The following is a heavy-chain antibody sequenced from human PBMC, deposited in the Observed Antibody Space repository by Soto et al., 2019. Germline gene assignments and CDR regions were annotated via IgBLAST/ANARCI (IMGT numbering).Heavy chain of an antibody. CDR1: GGTFSSYA. J-gene: IGHJ6*02. V-gene: IGHV1-69*06. CDR2: IIPIFGTA. CDR3: ARELPYTTRIAAAPKYYYYGMDV. D-gene: IGHD6-13*01. Sequence: ASVKVSCKASGGTFSSYAISWVRQAPGQGLEWMGGIIPIFGTANHAQKFQGRVTITAYKSTSTAYMELSSLRSEDTAVYYCARELPYTTRIAAAPKYYYYGMDVWGQGTTVTVSS.